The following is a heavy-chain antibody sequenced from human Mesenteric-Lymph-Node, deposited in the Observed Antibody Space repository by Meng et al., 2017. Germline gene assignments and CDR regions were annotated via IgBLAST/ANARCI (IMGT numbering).Heavy chain of an antibody. Sequence: GSLRLSCAVYGGSFSGCYWSWIRQPPGKGLEWIGEINHSGSTNYNPSLKSRVTISVDTSKNQFSLKLNSVTAADTAVYYCVKGRAKNDYWGQGTLVTVSS. CDR2: INHSGST. CDR1: GGSFSGCY. J-gene: IGHJ4*02. CDR3: VKGRAKNDY. V-gene: IGHV4-34*01.